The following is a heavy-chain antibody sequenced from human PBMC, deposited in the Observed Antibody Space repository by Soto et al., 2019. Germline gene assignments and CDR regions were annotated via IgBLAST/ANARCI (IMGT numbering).Heavy chain of an antibody. CDR2: IYYSGST. D-gene: IGHD6-25*01. J-gene: IGHJ4*02. CDR1: GGSISSGDYY. Sequence: SETLSLTCTVSGGSISSGDYYWSWIRQPPGKGLEWIGYIYYSGSTYYNPSLKSRVTISVDTSKNQFTLKLSSVTAADTAVYYCARVRSGYGDYYFDYWGQGTLVTVSS. V-gene: IGHV4-30-4*01. CDR3: ARVRSGYGDYYFDY.